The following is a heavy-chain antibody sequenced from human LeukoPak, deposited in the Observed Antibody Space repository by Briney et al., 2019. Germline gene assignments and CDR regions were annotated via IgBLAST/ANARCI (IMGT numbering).Heavy chain of an antibody. CDR3: AKDSPPQYSSGWNNFDY. Sequence: PGGSLRLSCAASGFTFSSYGMHWVRQAPGKGLEWVAVISYDGSNKYYADSVKGRFTISRDNSKNTLYLQMNSLRAEDTAVYYCAKDSPPQYSSGWNNFDYWGQGTLVTVSS. CDR1: GFTFSSYG. J-gene: IGHJ4*02. CDR2: ISYDGSNK. D-gene: IGHD6-19*01. V-gene: IGHV3-30*18.